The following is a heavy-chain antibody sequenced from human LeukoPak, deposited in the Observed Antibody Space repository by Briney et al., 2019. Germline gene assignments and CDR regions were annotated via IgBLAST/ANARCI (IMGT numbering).Heavy chain of an antibody. CDR2: ISYDGSNE. CDR1: GFTFSSYA. CDR3: ARGSIVVVPAANRGGAFDI. D-gene: IGHD2-2*01. J-gene: IGHJ3*02. Sequence: GGSLRLSCAASGFTFSSYAMHWVRQAPGKGLEWVAVISYDGSNEYYADSVKGRFTISRDNSKNTLYLQMNSLRAEDTAVYYCARGSIVVVPAANRGGAFDIWGQGTMVTVSS. V-gene: IGHV3-30-3*01.